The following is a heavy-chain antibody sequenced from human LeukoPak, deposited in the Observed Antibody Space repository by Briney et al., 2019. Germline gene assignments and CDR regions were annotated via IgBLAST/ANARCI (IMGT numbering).Heavy chain of an antibody. CDR2: ISSSSSSI. Sequence: GGSLRLSCAASGFIFSSYSINWVRQAPGKGLEWVSHISSSSSSIYYADSVKGRFSISRDNAKNSLYLQMNSLRDEDTAVYYCARSGYGSRWYFFDHWGQGTLVTVSS. CDR3: ARSGYGSRWYFFDH. D-gene: IGHD6-13*01. V-gene: IGHV3-48*02. J-gene: IGHJ4*02. CDR1: GFIFSSYS.